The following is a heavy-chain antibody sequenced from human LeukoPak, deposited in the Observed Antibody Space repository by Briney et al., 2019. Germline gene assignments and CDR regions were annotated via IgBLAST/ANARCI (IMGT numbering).Heavy chain of an antibody. Sequence: PGGSLRLSCAASGFNFSTYGMHWVRQAPGKGLEWVAVIWYDGSIKNYGDSVKGRFTISRDNSMNTVYLQMDSLRAEDTALYYRCEGQPVVKNGRGQGT. CDR1: GFNFSTYG. CDR3: CEGQPVVKNG. V-gene: IGHV3-33*06. D-gene: IGHD3-22*01. J-gene: IGHJ6*01. CDR2: IWYDGSIK.